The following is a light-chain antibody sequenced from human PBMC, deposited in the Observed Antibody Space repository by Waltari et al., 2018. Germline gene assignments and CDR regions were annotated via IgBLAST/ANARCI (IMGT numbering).Light chain of an antibody. CDR2: GTN. V-gene: IGLV1-40*01. Sequence: QSVLTQPPSVSGAPGQRVSISFTGSTSNIGAGYDVHWYQQGPGKAPKLIIYGTNTRPLGVPDRFFGSQYGTSASLAIIGLQAEDEGDYYCQSYDTTLSVVFGGGTKLTVL. J-gene: IGLJ2*01. CDR1: TSNIGAGYD. CDR3: QSYDTTLSVV.